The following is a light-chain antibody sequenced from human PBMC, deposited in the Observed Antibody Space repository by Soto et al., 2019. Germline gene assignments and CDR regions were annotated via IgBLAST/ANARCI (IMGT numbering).Light chain of an antibody. V-gene: IGKV3-20*01. CDR2: GAS. J-gene: IGKJ5*01. CDR1: QSVSSSY. CDR3: QQSGYSPIT. Sequence: EIVLTQSPGTLSLSPGERAPLSCRASQSVSSSYLAWYQQKPGQAPRLLIYGASSRATGIPDRFSGRGSGTDFTLTISRLEPEDFAVYYCQQSGYSPITFGQGTRLEIK.